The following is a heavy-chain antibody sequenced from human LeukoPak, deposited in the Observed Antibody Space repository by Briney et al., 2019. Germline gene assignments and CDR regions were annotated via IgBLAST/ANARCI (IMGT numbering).Heavy chain of an antibody. CDR2: INWNSGTK. V-gene: IGHV3-9*01. CDR3: AKDTGGNGAYFYAMDV. CDR1: GFAFHNYA. Sequence: GGSLRLSCVGSGFAFHNYAMHWVRRPPGKGLEWVSAINWNSGTKAYADSVKGRFTISRDRARNSLYLQMDSLRPEDTALYYCAKDTGGNGAYFYAMDVWGQGTSVTVSS. D-gene: IGHD4-23*01. J-gene: IGHJ6*02.